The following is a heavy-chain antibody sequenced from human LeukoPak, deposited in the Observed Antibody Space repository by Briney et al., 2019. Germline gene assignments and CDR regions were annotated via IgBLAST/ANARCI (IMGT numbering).Heavy chain of an antibody. Sequence: ASVKVSCKASGYTFTDHYMHWVRQAPGQGLEWMGWISPKSGGTNYAQKFKGRVTMTRDTSVSTAYMELSRLRSDDTAVYYCATNEVVGLYSYFDYWGQGTLVTVSS. CDR1: GYTFTDHY. J-gene: IGHJ4*02. CDR2: ISPKSGGT. D-gene: IGHD5-12*01. V-gene: IGHV1-2*02. CDR3: ATNEVVGLYSYFDY.